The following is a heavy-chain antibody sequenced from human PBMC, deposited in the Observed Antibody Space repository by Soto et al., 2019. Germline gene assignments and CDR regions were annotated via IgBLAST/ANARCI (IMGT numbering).Heavy chain of an antibody. CDR2: IYYSGST. J-gene: IGHJ4*02. CDR3: ARSDGLY. CDR1: GGSISSYY. Sequence: QVQLQESGPGLVKPSETLSLTCTVSGGSISSYYWSWIRQPPGKGLEWIGYIYYSGSTNYNPSLKSLVTISVDTSKNQFSLKLSSVTAADTAVYYCARSDGLYWGQGTLVTVSS. V-gene: IGHV4-59*01.